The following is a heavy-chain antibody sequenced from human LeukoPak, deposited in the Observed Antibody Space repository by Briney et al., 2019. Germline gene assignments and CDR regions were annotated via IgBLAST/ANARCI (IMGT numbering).Heavy chain of an antibody. CDR2: INANSGDT. V-gene: IGHV1-2*02. Sequence: ASVKVSCKASGYSFTGYYMHWVRQAPGQGLEWMGWINANSGDTKYAQKFQGRVTMTRDTSFSTAYLELNSLTSGDTAVYYCARRLVLHYDMLAPVFDYWGQGTLVTVSS. CDR1: GYSFTGYY. D-gene: IGHD3-16*01. J-gene: IGHJ4*02. CDR3: ARRLVLHYDMLAPVFDY.